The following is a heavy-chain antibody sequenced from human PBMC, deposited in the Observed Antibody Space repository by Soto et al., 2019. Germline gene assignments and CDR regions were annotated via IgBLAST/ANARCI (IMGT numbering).Heavy chain of an antibody. CDR2: ISGSGGST. Sequence: GGSLRLSCAASGFTFSSYAMSWVRQAPGKGLEWVSAISGSGGSTYYADSVKGRFTISRDNSKNTLYLQMNSLRAEDTAVYYCAKDRIFGVVRNGFDPWGQGTLVTVSS. V-gene: IGHV3-23*01. CDR1: GFTFSSYA. D-gene: IGHD3-3*01. J-gene: IGHJ5*02. CDR3: AKDRIFGVVRNGFDP.